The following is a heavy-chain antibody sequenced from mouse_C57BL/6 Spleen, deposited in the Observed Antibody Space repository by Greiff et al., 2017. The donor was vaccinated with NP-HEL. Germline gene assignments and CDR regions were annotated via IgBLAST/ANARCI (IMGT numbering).Heavy chain of an antibody. Sequence: QVHVKQSGPGLVAPSQSLSITCTVSGFSLTSYGVHWVRQPPGKGLEWLGVIWAGGSTNYNSALMSRLSTSKDNSKSQVILKLNSLQTDDTAMYYCARLEDIWGQGTTLTVSS. CDR2: IWAGGST. CDR3: ARLEDI. J-gene: IGHJ2*01. V-gene: IGHV2-9*02. D-gene: IGHD1-3*01. CDR1: GFSLTSYG.